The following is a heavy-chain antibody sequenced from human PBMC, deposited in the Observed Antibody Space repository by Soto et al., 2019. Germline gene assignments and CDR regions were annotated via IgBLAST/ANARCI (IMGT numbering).Heavy chain of an antibody. CDR3: AAGPGGHDGPGDY. D-gene: IGHD2-15*01. CDR2: INAGNGNT. V-gene: IGHV1-3*01. CDR1: GYTFTSYA. Sequence: QVQLVQSGAEVKKPGASVKVSCKASGYTFTSYAMHWVRQAPGQRLEWMGWINAGNGNTKYSQKFQGRVTITRDTSASTAYMELSSLRSEDTAVYCCAAGPGGHDGPGDYWGQGTLVTVSS. J-gene: IGHJ4*02.